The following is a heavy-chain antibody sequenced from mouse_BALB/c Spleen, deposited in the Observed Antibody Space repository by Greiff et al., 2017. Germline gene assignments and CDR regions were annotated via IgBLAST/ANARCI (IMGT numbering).Heavy chain of an antibody. Sequence: EVKLMESGPGLVKPSQSLSLTCTVTGYSITSDYAWNWIRQFPGNKLEWMGYISYSGSTSYNPSLKSRISITRDTSKNQFFLQLNSVTTEDTATYYCARRGGFYYGSSSHAMDYWGQGTSVTVSS. CDR2: ISYSGST. J-gene: IGHJ4*01. CDR3: ARRGGFYYGSSSHAMDY. CDR1: GYSITSDYA. V-gene: IGHV3-2*02. D-gene: IGHD1-1*01.